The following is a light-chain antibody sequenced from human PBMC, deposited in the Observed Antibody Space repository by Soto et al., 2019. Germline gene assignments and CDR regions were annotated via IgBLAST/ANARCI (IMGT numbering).Light chain of an antibody. V-gene: IGKV3-15*01. CDR3: QQYNSYS. CDR1: QSVSTN. CDR2: AAS. J-gene: IGKJ1*01. Sequence: EVVMTQSPATLSVSPGERATLSCRASQSVSTNLAWYQQKVGQAPRLLIYAASTRATGVSARFSGSGSGTEFTLTISSLQSEDFATYYCQQYNSYSFGQGTKVDIK.